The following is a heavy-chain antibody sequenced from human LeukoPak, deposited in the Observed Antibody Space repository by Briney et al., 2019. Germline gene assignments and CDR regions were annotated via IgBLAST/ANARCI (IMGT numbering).Heavy chain of an antibody. V-gene: IGHV4-30-2*01. Sequence: PSETLSLTCAVSGVAISRGGYAWNWIRQPPGKGLEWIAYIYHSGTTYYNPSLKSRATISVDRSKNQFSLKLSSVTAADTAVYYCARGVGGYCSGGSCYSGPNWFDPWGQGTLVTVSS. D-gene: IGHD2-15*01. CDR2: IYHSGTT. CDR3: ARGVGGYCSGGSCYSGPNWFDP. CDR1: GVAISRGGYA. J-gene: IGHJ5*02.